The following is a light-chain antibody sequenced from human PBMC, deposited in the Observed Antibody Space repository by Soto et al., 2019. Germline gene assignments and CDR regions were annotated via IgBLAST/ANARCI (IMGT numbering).Light chain of an antibody. CDR1: QSVSSSS. CDR2: GAS. V-gene: IGKV3-20*01. CDR3: LQFDNSPLYT. Sequence: EIVLTQSPGTLSLSPGERATLSCRASQSVSSSSITWYQQKPGQAPRLLIYGASTRATGIPDRCSGSGSGTDFSLTISRLEPKDFAVYYCLQFDNSPLYTFGQGTKVDIK. J-gene: IGKJ2*01.